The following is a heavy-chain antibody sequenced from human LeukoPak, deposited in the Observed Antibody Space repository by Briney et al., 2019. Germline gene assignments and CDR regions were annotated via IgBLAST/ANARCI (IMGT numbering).Heavy chain of an antibody. CDR2: ISYSGGTT. J-gene: IGHJ4*02. CDR3: ARSIVGATLYFDY. V-gene: IGHV3-23*01. CDR1: GFTFNTFA. Sequence: GGSLRLSCAASGFTFNTFAMSWVRQPPGKGLEWVSVISYSGGTTYYADSVKGRFTISRDNAKNSLYLQMNSLRAEDTAVYYCARSIVGATLYFDYWGQGTLVTVSS. D-gene: IGHD1-26*01.